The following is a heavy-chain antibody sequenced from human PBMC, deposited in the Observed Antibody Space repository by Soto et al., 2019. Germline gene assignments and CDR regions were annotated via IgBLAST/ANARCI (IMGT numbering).Heavy chain of an antibody. D-gene: IGHD3-22*01. V-gene: IGHV3-30-3*01. CDR2: ISYDGSNK. CDR3: ARDLLTMLDEQIRDY. CDR1: GFTFSSYA. Sequence: QVQLVESGGGVVQPGRSLRLSCAASGFTFSSYAMHWVRQAPGKGLEWVAVISYDGSNKYYADSVKGRFTISRDNSKNTLYLQLNSLRAEDTAVYYCARDLLTMLDEQIRDYWGKGTLVTVSS. J-gene: IGHJ4*02.